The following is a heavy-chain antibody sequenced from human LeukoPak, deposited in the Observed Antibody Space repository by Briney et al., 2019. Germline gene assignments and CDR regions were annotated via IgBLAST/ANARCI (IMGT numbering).Heavy chain of an antibody. V-gene: IGHV3-23*01. CDR3: AKGYSGYDYYFDY. CDR2: ISGSGGST. Sequence: GGSLRLSCAASGVTFSSYAMSWVRQAPGKGLEWAAAISGSGGSTYYADSVKGRFTISRDNSKNTLYLQMNSLRAEDTAVYYCAKGYSGYDYYFDYWGQGSLVTVSS. D-gene: IGHD5-12*01. CDR1: GVTFSSYA. J-gene: IGHJ4*02.